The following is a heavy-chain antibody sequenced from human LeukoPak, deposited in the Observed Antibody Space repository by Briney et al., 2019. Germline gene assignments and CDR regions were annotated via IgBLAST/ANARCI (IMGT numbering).Heavy chain of an antibody. CDR1: GYTFSGYW. J-gene: IGHJ6*02. CDR2: INSDGSTT. CDR3: PRDRYYGSDV. V-gene: IGHV3-74*01. Sequence: GGSLRLSCVGSGYTFSGYWMHWVRQVPGKGLVWVSRINSDGSTTAYADSVKGRFTISRDNAKNTLYLQMNSLRVKDTAVYYCPRDRYYGSDVWGQGTTVTVSS.